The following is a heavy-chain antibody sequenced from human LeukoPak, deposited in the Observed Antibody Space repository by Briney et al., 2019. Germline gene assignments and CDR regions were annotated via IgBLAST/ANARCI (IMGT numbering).Heavy chain of an antibody. J-gene: IGHJ4*02. V-gene: IGHV3-23*01. CDR3: AKDTALMTVTTYDY. Sequence: QPGGSLRLSCAASGFTFISYAMSWVRQAPGKGLEWVSSISGSGGSTYYADSVKGRFTISRDNSKNMLYLQMNSLRAEDTAVYYCAKDTALMTVTTYDYWGQGTLVTVSS. CDR1: GFTFISYA. D-gene: IGHD4-17*01. CDR2: ISGSGGST.